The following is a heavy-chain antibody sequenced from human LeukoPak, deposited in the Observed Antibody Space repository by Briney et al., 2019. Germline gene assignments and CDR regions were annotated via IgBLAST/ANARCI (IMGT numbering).Heavy chain of an antibody. CDR3: ARVLVPAPILGRDGYKDQFLWAFDI. J-gene: IGHJ3*02. Sequence: PSETLSLTCTVSGGSISSGSYYWSWIRQPAGKGLEWIGRIYTSGSTNYNPSLKSRVTMSVDTSKNQFSLKLSSVTAADTAVYYCARVLVPAPILGRDGYKDQFLWAFDIWGQGTMVTVSS. V-gene: IGHV4-61*02. CDR2: IYTSGST. CDR1: GGSISSGSYY. D-gene: IGHD5-24*01.